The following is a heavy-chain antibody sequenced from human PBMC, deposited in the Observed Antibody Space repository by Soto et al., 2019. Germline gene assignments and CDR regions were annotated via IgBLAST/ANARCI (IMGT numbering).Heavy chain of an antibody. CDR2: INNAYTT. V-gene: IGHV3-66*01. Sequence: EVQLEESGGTLVQPGGSLRLSCAASGFDASVNFMTWVRQAPGKGLEWVSAINNAYTTFYADSVKGRFTISRDNSKNTVDLQMNSLRVEDTAKYYCVRENYCYGMDVWGQGTAVTVSS. CDR1: GFDASVNF. CDR3: VRENYCYGMDV. J-gene: IGHJ6*02.